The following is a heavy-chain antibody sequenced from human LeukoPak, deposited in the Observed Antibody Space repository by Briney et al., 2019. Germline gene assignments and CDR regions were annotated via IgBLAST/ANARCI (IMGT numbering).Heavy chain of an antibody. Sequence: GGSLRLSCAASGFTFSSYWMNWVRQAPGKGLEWVAIIKQDGTETFVDSVKGRFTISRDNVKNSLYLQMNSLRIEDAAVYYCMGGRGWLPENWGQGTLVTVSS. CDR3: MGGRGWLPEN. CDR2: IKQDGTET. D-gene: IGHD3-22*01. V-gene: IGHV3-7*01. J-gene: IGHJ4*02. CDR1: GFTFSSYW.